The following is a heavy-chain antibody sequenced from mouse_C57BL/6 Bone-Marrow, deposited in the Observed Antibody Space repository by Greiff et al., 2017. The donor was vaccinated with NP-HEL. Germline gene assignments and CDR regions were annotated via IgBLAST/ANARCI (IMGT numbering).Heavy chain of an antibody. CDR2: LHPSDSDT. V-gene: IGHV1-74*01. J-gene: IGHJ3*01. CDR3: AIDGENSNHPFAY. Sequence: VLLQQPGAELVKPGASVKVSCKASGYTFTSYWMHWVKQRPGQGLEWIGRLHPSDSDTNSTQKFKGQATLPVDKSSSTAYMQLSSLTSEDSAVYYCAIDGENSNHPFAYWGQGTLVTVSA. CDR1: GYTFTSYW. D-gene: IGHD2-5*01.